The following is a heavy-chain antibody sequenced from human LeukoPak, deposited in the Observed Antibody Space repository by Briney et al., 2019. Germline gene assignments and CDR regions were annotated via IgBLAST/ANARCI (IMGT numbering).Heavy chain of an antibody. CDR1: GFTFSSYA. V-gene: IGHV3-23*01. J-gene: IGHJ4*02. CDR3: AKDLEEYYDRSGYNDY. Sequence: GGSLRLSCAASGFTFSSYAMSWVRQAPGKGLEWVSAISGSGGSTYYADSVKGRFTISRDNSKNTLYLQMNSLRAEDTAVYYCAKDLEEYYDRSGYNDYWGQGTLVTVSS. D-gene: IGHD3-22*01. CDR2: ISGSGGST.